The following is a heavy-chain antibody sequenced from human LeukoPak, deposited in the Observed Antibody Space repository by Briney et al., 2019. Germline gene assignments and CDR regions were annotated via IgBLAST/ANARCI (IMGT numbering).Heavy chain of an antibody. CDR2: IYPGDSDT. J-gene: IGHJ4*02. D-gene: IGHD3-22*01. V-gene: IGHV5-51*01. Sequence: GESLKISCKGSGYSFTSYWIGWVRQMPGKGLEWMGIIYPGDSDTRYSPSFQGQVTISADKSISTAYLQWSSLKASDTAMYYCASAAYYYDSSGYYFEHYFDYWGQGTLVTVSS. CDR1: GYSFTSYW. CDR3: ASAAYYYDSSGYYFEHYFDY.